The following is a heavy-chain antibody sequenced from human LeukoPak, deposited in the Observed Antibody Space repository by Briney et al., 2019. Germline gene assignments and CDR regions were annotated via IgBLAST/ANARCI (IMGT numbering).Heavy chain of an antibody. Sequence: SGTLSLTCTVSGGSISSFYCSWIRQPPGKGLEWIGYIYYSGSTNYNPSLKSRVTISVDTSKNQFSLKLSSVTAADTAVYYCARVWATTGYPFDNWGQGTLVTVSS. D-gene: IGHD1-1*01. CDR3: ARVWATTGYPFDN. CDR1: GGSISSFY. CDR2: IYYSGST. V-gene: IGHV4-59*01. J-gene: IGHJ4*02.